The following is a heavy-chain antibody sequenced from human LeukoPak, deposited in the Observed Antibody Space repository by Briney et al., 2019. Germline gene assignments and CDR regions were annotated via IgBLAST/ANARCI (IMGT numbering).Heavy chain of an antibody. CDR3: ARERCSSTTCYFDY. J-gene: IGHJ4*02. V-gene: IGHV4-59*01. CDR1: GGSISSYY. D-gene: IGHD2-2*01. Sequence: SETLSLTCTVSGGSISSYYWSWIRQPPGKGLEWIGYIYYSGSTNYNPSLKSRGTISVDTSKNQFSLKLSSVTAADTAVYYCARERCSSTTCYFDYWGQGTLVTVSS. CDR2: IYYSGST.